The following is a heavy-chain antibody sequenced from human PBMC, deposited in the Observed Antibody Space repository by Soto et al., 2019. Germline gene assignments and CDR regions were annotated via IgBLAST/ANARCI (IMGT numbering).Heavy chain of an antibody. CDR2: IYYSGST. D-gene: IGHD1-7*01. Sequence: PSETLSLTCTVSGGSISSNNYYWGWIRQPPGKGLEWIGSIYYSGSTNYNPSLKSRVTISVDTSKNQFSLKLSSVTAADTAVYYCARVSKSYNWNYGWFDPWGQGTLVTSPQ. J-gene: IGHJ5*02. V-gene: IGHV4-39*07. CDR3: ARVSKSYNWNYGWFDP. CDR1: GGSISSNNYY.